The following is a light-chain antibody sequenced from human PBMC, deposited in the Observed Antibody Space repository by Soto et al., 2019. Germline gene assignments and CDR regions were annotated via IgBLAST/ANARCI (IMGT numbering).Light chain of an antibody. CDR2: EVI. V-gene: IGLV2-8*01. J-gene: IGLJ2*01. Sequence: QSALTQPPSASGSPGQSVTISCTGTSSDVGGYNYVSWYQHHPGKAPKLMIYEVIRRPSGVPDRFSGSKSGNTASLTVSGLQAEDEADYSCSSYAGSNNLVFGGGTKVTVL. CDR1: SSDVGGYNY. CDR3: SSYAGSNNLV.